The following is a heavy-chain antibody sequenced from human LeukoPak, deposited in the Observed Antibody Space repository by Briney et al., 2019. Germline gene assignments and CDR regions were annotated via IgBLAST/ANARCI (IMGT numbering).Heavy chain of an antibody. J-gene: IGHJ6*02. Sequence: GGSLRLSCAASGFTFSTYSMNWVRQAPGKGLEWVSYISDSGSTTYSADSVKSRFTVSRDNAKNSLYLQMNSLRDEDTAVYYCARVYRTGGYYYYGMDVWGQGTTVTVSS. D-gene: IGHD1-14*01. CDR2: ISDSGSTT. CDR3: ARVYRTGGYYYYGMDV. CDR1: GFTFSTYS. V-gene: IGHV3-48*02.